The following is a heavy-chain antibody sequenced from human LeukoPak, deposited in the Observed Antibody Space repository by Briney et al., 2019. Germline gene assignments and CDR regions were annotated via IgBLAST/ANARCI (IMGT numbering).Heavy chain of an antibody. D-gene: IGHD3-3*01. CDR2: ISPLFGPA. Sequence: TVKLSCEVSVGTLSRFAISWVPRAPGPGLEWRGGISPLFGPAKYAQKFQGRVPFTGHESPRTAHMELTSLRSEDTAVYYCARIYDFWSGYYIFDAFDIWGQGTMVTVSS. CDR3: ARIYDFWSGYYIFDAFDI. J-gene: IGHJ3*02. CDR1: VGTLSRFA. V-gene: IGHV1-69*13.